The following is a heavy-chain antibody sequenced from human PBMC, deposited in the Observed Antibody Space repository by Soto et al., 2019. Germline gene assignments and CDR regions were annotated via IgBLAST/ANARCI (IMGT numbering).Heavy chain of an antibody. Sequence: QVQLVESGGGVVQPGRSLRLSCAASGFTFSNYGMHWVRQAPGKGLEWVAVIWYDGSYKYAADSVKGRFTISRDNSKNTLYAQMISLRGEETAVYYCARDTAHGYFDLWGRGTLVTVSS. V-gene: IGHV3-33*01. CDR3: ARDTAHGYFDL. CDR1: GFTFSNYG. J-gene: IGHJ2*01. D-gene: IGHD4-17*01. CDR2: IWYDGSYK.